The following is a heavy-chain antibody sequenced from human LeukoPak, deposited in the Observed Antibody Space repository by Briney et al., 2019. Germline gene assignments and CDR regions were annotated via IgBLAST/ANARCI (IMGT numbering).Heavy chain of an antibody. CDR1: GFTVSYNY. CDR3: ARGPPYYDILTGFDY. Sequence: GGSLRLSCAASGFTVSYNYMSWVRQAPGKGLEWVSLIYSGGSTYYADSVKGRFTISRHNSKNTLYLQMNSLRTEDTAVYYCARGPPYYDILTGFDYWGQGTLVTVSS. CDR2: IYSGGST. D-gene: IGHD3-9*01. J-gene: IGHJ4*02. V-gene: IGHV3-53*04.